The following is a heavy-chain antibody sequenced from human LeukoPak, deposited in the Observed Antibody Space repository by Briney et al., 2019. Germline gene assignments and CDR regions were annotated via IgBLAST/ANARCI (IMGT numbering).Heavy chain of an antibody. CDR3: ARAGFYSGWYVVDF. V-gene: IGHV3-53*03. CDR2: IYSGGNT. Sequence: PGGSLRLSCAASGFTVINNYMSWVRQRPGKGLEWVSVIYSGGNTYYADSVRGRFTISRDNSQNTLYLQMNSLRVDDTALYFWARAGFYSGWYVVDFWGHGTLVTVSS. J-gene: IGHJ4*01. D-gene: IGHD6-19*01. CDR1: GFTVINNY.